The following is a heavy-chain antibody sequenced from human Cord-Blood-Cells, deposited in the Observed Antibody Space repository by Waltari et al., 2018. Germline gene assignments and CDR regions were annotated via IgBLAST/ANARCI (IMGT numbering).Heavy chain of an antibody. V-gene: IGHV4-39*01. Sequence: QLQLQESGPGLVKPSETLSLTCTVSGGSISSSSYYWAWIRQPPGKGLEWIGSIYYSGSTYYNPSLKSRVTISIDTSKNQFSLKLSSVTAADTAVYYCARPYSSSWYRGYFDYWGQGTLVTVSS. CDR2: IYYSGST. J-gene: IGHJ4*02. D-gene: IGHD6-13*01. CDR1: GGSISSSSYY. CDR3: ARPYSSSWYRGYFDY.